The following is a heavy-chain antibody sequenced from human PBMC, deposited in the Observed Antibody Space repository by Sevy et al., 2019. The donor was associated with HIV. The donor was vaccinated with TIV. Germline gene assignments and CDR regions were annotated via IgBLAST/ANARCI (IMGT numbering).Heavy chain of an antibody. D-gene: IGHD4-17*01. Sequence: GGSLRLSCAAAGFTFNSHAMTWVRQAPGKGLEWVAAISGSGESTYYAGAVKGRFTISSDNSKNTLYLQMNSLRAEDTAVYYCAKSSLPYGDYHFDQWGQGTLVTVSS. CDR1: GFTFNSHA. J-gene: IGHJ4*02. CDR3: AKSSLPYGDYHFDQ. V-gene: IGHV3-23*01. CDR2: ISGSGEST.